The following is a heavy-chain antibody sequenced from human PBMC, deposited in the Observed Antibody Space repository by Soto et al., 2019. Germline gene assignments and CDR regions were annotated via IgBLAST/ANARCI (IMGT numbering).Heavy chain of an antibody. Sequence: PGGSLSLSCAAPGFTFSIYALHCVRRAAGKALELVALMSHNGNNQYYAGPVKRRFTISTYTSKSTLYLQMTSLTPDDTAVYYCATGANFYYDTSRYWGQGTLVTV. CDR2: MSHNGNNQ. CDR1: GFTFSIYA. J-gene: IGHJ4*02. V-gene: IGHV3-30-3*02. D-gene: IGHD3-22*01. CDR3: ATGANFYYDTSRY.